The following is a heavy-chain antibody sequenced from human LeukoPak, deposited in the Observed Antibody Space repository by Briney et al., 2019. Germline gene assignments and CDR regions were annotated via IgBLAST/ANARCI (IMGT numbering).Heavy chain of an antibody. V-gene: IGHV3-9*01. D-gene: IGHD3-22*01. CDR3: AKGEAYYDSSGYYPFDY. CDR2: ISWNSGSI. Sequence: GGSLRLSCAASGFTFYDYAMHWVRHAPGKGLEWVSGISWNSGSIGYADSVKGRFTISRDNAKNSLYLQMNSPRAEDTALYYCAKGEAYYDSSGYYPFDYWGQGTLVTVSS. CDR1: GFTFYDYA. J-gene: IGHJ4*02.